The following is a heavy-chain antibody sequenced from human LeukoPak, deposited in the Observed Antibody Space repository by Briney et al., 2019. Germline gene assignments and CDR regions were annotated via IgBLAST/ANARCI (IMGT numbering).Heavy chain of an antibody. V-gene: IGHV1-18*01. CDR3: ARDTPQHLKRYDY. CDR1: GYNFDKFG. J-gene: IGHJ4*02. Sequence: ASVKVSCKASGYNFDKFGIAWVRQAPGQGLEWMGWINTHNGNTKYAQQYQGRVTMTTDTSTSTVYMELRSLRSDDAAVYFCARDTPQHLKRYDYWGQGTQVTVSS. D-gene: IGHD6-13*01. CDR2: INTHNGNT.